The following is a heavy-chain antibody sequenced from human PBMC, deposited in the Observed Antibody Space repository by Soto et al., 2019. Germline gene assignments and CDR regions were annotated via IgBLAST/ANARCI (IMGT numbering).Heavy chain of an antibody. V-gene: IGHV4-31*03. Sequence: SETLSLTCTVSGGSISSGGYYWSWIRQHPGKGLEWIGYIYYSGSTYYNPSLKSRVTISVDTSKNQFSLKLSSVTAADTAVYYCARVPTYYYDSSGYYGGPSDYWGQGTLDTVSS. CDR2: IYYSGST. D-gene: IGHD3-22*01. CDR1: GGSISSGGYY. CDR3: ARVPTYYYDSSGYYGGPSDY. J-gene: IGHJ4*02.